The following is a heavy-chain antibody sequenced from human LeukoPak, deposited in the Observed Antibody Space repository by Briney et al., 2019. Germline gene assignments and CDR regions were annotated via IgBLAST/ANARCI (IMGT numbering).Heavy chain of an antibody. V-gene: IGHV4-4*09. CDR3: ARHFRRDYPDSGSSQYFHYIDV. CDR2: IYATGNT. Sequence: SETLSHTCAVSGGSMSDHYWSWIRQTPGTTLEWIGYIYATGNTNYSPSLKGRVTISLDTSKNHFSLRLRSVTAADTALYYCARHFRRDYPDSGSSQYFHYIDVWGKGTTVVVSS. J-gene: IGHJ6*03. D-gene: IGHD3-10*01. CDR1: GGSMSDHY.